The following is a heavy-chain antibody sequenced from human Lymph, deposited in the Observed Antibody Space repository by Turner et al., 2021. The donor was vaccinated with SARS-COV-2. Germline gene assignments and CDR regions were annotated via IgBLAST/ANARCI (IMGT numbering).Heavy chain of an antibody. CDR1: GFTVSRNY. CDR2: SYSGGST. J-gene: IGHJ6*02. CDR3: ARDLQLYGMHV. D-gene: IGHD1-1*01. V-gene: IGHV3-53*02. Sequence: EVQLVDTGGGLNRPGGSLRPSCAASGFTVSRNYMPWVRQPPGKGLEWVALSYSGGSTYYADYLKARFTITSDNSKNTLYLQMNRLIAEDTAIYYCARDLQLYGMHVWCQGTTVTVSS.